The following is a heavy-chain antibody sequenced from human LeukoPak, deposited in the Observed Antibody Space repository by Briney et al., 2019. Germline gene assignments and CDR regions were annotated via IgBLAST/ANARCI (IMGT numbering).Heavy chain of an antibody. Sequence: GGSLRLSCAASGFTFSSYEMSWVRQAPGKGLEWVSYISSSGSTIYYADSVKGRFTISRDNAKNSLYLQMNSLRAEDTAVYYCARINDYGDYGDYYYYTDVWGKGTTVTVSS. D-gene: IGHD4-17*01. J-gene: IGHJ6*03. V-gene: IGHV3-48*03. CDR1: GFTFSSYE. CDR3: ARINDYGDYGDYYYYTDV. CDR2: ISSSGSTI.